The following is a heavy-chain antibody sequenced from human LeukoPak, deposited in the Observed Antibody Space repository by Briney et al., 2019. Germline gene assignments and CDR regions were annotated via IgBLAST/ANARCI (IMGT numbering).Heavy chain of an antibody. CDR3: ARAPFRSTDYYYYYYMDV. CDR1: GYTFTDYY. Sequence: ASVKVSCKTSGYTFTDYYIHWVRQAPGQGPEWMGRIHPNSGGTNYAQKFQGRVTMTRDTSIITAYMELTSLTSDDTAVYYCARAPFRSTDYYYYYYMDVWGKGTTVTVSS. J-gene: IGHJ6*03. V-gene: IGHV1-2*06. D-gene: IGHD2-2*01. CDR2: IHPNSGGT.